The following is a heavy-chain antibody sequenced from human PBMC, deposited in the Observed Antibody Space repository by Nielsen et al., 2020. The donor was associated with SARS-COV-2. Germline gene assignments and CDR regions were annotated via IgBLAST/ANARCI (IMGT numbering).Heavy chain of an antibody. CDR3: AKDIVVVVAATKFSYYYYGMDV. Sequence: GGSLRLSCAASGFTFSSYDMHWVRQAPGKGLEWVAVISYDGSNKYYADSVKGRFTISRDNSKNTLYLQMNSLRAEDTAVYYCAKDIVVVVAATKFSYYYYGMDVWGQGTTVTVSS. CDR1: GFTFSSYD. CDR2: ISYDGSNK. D-gene: IGHD2-15*01. J-gene: IGHJ6*02. V-gene: IGHV3-30*18.